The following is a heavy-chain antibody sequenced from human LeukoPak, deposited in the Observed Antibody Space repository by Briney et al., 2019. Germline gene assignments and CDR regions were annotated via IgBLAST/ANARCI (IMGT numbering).Heavy chain of an antibody. CDR1: GGSFSGYY. CDR2: INHSGST. Sequence: SETLSLTCAVYGGSFSGYYWSWIRQPPGKGLEWIGEINHSGSTNYNPSLKSRVTISVDTSKNQFSLKLSSVTAADTAVYYCARGHYYYYMDVWGKGTTVTVS. J-gene: IGHJ6*03. CDR3: ARGHYYYYMDV. V-gene: IGHV4-34*01.